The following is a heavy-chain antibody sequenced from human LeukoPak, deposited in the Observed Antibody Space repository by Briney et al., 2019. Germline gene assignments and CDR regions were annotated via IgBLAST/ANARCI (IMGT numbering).Heavy chain of an antibody. J-gene: IGHJ4*02. CDR3: ARDPGVVAFHYLDF. CDR2: IGGSSGST. D-gene: IGHD3-3*01. CDR1: GFTFSSHA. Sequence: GGSLRLSCAASGFTFSSHAMAWVRQAPGKGLEWVSAIGGSSGSTYYADSVKGRLTISRDNSKNTVYLQMNYPRADDTAVYYCARDPGVVAFHYLDFWGQGTLVTVSS. V-gene: IGHV3-23*01.